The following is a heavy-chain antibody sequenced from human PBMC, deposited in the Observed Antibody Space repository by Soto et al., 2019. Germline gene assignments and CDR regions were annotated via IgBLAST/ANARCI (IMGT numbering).Heavy chain of an antibody. CDR2: INHSGST. CDR1: GGSFSGYY. D-gene: IGHD3-22*01. V-gene: IGHV4-34*01. Sequence: SETLSLTCAVYGGSFSGYYWSWIRQPPGKGLEWIGEINHSGSTNYNPSLKSRVTISVDTSKNQFSLKLSSVTAADTAVYYCARGQLPYYYDSSGYYYIRVAFDIWGQGTMVTVSS. CDR3: ARGQLPYYYDSSGYYYIRVAFDI. J-gene: IGHJ3*02.